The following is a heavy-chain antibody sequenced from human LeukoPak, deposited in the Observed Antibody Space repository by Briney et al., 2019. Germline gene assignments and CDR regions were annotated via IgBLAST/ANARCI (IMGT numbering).Heavy chain of an antibody. CDR1: GGTFSSYA. D-gene: IGHD6-19*01. V-gene: IGHV1-69*06. CDR3: AREIAVAATSMYYFDY. Sequence: GASVTVSCKASGGTFSSYAISWVRQAPGQGLEWMGGIIPIFGTANYAQKFQGRVTITADKSTSTAYMELSSLRSEDTAVYYCAREIAVAATSMYYFDYWGQGTLVTVSS. J-gene: IGHJ4*02. CDR2: IIPIFGTA.